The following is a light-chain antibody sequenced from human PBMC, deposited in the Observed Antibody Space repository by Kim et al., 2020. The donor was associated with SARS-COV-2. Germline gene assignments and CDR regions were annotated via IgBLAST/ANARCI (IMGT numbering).Light chain of an antibody. J-gene: IGKJ1*01. CDR3: QKYNNWPPWT. CDR1: QSVSSN. V-gene: IGKV3-15*01. Sequence: SPGERAALSCRASQSVSSNGAWYQQKPGQAPRLLIYGASTRATGIPARFSGSGSGTEFTLTISSMQSEDFAVYYCQKYNNWPPWTFGQGTKVDIK. CDR2: GAS.